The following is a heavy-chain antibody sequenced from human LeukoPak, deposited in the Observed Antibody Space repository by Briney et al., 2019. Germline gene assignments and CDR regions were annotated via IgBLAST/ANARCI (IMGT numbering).Heavy chain of an antibody. Sequence: GGSLRLSCAVSGFTFSSFAMSWVRQAPGKELVWVSQINNDGSTTRYADSVKGRFTISRDNAENTLYLQMNSLRAEDAAVYYCSRGYSSSWYNWFDPWGQGTLVTVPS. CDR1: GFTFSSFA. D-gene: IGHD6-13*01. CDR3: SRGYSSSWYNWFDP. J-gene: IGHJ5*02. CDR2: INNDGSTT. V-gene: IGHV3-74*01.